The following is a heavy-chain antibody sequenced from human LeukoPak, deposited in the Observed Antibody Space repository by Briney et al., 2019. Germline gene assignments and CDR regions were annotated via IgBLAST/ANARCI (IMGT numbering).Heavy chain of an antibody. J-gene: IGHJ3*02. CDR1: GGSISSGGYY. D-gene: IGHD4-17*01. V-gene: IGHV4-31*03. CDR3: ARAEATVTTYGFDI. Sequence: SQTLSLTCTVSGGSISSGGYYWSWIRQHPGQGLEWIAYIYYSGSTYYNPSLKSRVTISVDTSKNHFSPKLSSVTAADTAVYYCARAEATVTTYGFDIWGQGTMVTVSS. CDR2: IYYSGST.